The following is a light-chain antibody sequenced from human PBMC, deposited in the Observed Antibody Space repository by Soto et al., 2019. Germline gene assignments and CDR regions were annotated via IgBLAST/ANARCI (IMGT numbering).Light chain of an antibody. Sequence: QSALTQPASVSGSPGQSITISCTGTSRDVGGYDYVSWYQQRPDKAPKLIILEVTSRPSGVSSRFSASKSGYTASLTISGLQPDDEGHYYCSSYSGSSSLVVFGGGTKLTVL. CDR1: SRDVGGYDY. J-gene: IGLJ2*01. CDR3: SSYSGSSSLVV. V-gene: IGLV2-14*01. CDR2: EVT.